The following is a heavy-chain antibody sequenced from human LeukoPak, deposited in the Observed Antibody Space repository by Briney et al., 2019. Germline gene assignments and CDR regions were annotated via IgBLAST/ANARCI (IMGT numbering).Heavy chain of an antibody. CDR1: GYTYTRYA. Sequence: GASVKVSCKASGYTYTRYAMHWVRLAPGQRLEWMGWINADTGETKYSQKFQGRVTITRDTSASTAYVELSSLRSEDTSVYYCARESGASTGYYYVYWGQGTLVTVSS. CDR2: INADTGET. J-gene: IGHJ4*02. CDR3: ARESGASTGYYYVY. D-gene: IGHD3-22*01. V-gene: IGHV1-3*01.